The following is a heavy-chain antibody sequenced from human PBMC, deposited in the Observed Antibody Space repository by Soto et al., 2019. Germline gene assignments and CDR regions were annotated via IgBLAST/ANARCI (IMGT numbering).Heavy chain of an antibody. Sequence: SGTLSLTCTVSGGSMSNYYWSWIRQSPGKGLEWIGYIHYSGSTNYNPSPKSRVTISEDLSKNQFSLNLSSVTAADTAVYYCARDVAYDSSGYYYGAYFDYWGQGALVTVSS. CDR2: IHYSGST. CDR3: ARDVAYDSSGYYYGAYFDY. D-gene: IGHD3-22*01. CDR1: GGSMSNYY. V-gene: IGHV4-59*01. J-gene: IGHJ4*02.